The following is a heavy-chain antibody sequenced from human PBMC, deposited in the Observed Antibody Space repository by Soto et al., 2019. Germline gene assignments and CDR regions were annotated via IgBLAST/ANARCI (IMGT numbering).Heavy chain of an antibody. D-gene: IGHD3-10*01. Sequence: QVQLQESGPGLVKPSETLSLTCTVSGGSISSYYWSWIRQPPGKGLEWIGYIYYSGSTKYNPSLKSRVTISVDTSKNRFSLRLSSVTAADTAVYYCARVWGGAFDFWGQETMVTVSS. CDR1: GGSISSYY. CDR2: IYYSGST. V-gene: IGHV4-59*01. J-gene: IGHJ3*01. CDR3: ARVWGGAFDF.